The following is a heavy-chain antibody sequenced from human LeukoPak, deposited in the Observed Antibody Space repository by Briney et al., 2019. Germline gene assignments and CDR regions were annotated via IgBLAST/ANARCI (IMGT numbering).Heavy chain of an antibody. D-gene: IGHD3-22*01. V-gene: IGHV3-23*01. CDR1: GFTFSSYA. Sequence: PGGPLRLSCAASGFTFSSYAMSWVRQAPGKGLEWVSAISGSGGSTYYADSVKGRFTISRDNSKNTLYLQMNSLRAEDTAVYYCAKYSAYYYDSSGYYPWWYWGQGTLVTVSS. CDR3: AKYSAYYYDSSGYYPWWY. J-gene: IGHJ4*02. CDR2: ISGSGGST.